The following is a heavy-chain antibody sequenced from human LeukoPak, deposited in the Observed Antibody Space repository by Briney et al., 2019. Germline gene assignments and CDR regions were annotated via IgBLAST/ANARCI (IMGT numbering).Heavy chain of an antibody. CDR2: VYRSGST. D-gene: IGHD1-20*01. V-gene: IGHV4-39*01. J-gene: IGHJ4*02. CDR3: ASTGITGTKPFDY. Sequence: PSETLSLTCTVSGDSISSSNYYWVWIRQPPGKRLEWIGSVYRSGSTHYNPSLRNRVTISADTSKNKFSLKLSSVTAADTAVYYCASTGITGTKPFDYWGQGTLVTVSS. CDR1: GDSISSSNYY.